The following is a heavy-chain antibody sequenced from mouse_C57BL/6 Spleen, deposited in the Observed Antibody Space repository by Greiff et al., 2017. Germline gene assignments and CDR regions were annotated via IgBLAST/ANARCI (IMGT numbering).Heavy chain of an antibody. V-gene: IGHV1-80*01. Sequence: VQLQQSGAELVKPGASVKLSCTASGYAFSSYWMNWVKQRPGKGLEWIGQIYPGDGATTYNGKFKGKATLTAAKSSSTAYMQLSSLTSEDSAVYCCAGYSNQIGYAMDYWGQGTSVTVSA. D-gene: IGHD2-5*01. J-gene: IGHJ4*01. CDR2: IYPGDGAT. CDR3: AGYSNQIGYAMDY. CDR1: GYAFSSYW.